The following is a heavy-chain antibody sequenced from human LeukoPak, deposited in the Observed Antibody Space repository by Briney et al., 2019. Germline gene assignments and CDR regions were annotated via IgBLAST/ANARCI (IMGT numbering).Heavy chain of an antibody. Sequence: PSQTLSLTCTVSGGSISSGSSYRSWIRQPAGKGLEWIGSIYSSGSTDYKPPLKSRVTISVDTSKIQFSLKLSSVTAADTAVYYCARSHIVVVPAAIRHIWEGFDPWGQGTLVTVSS. J-gene: IGHJ5*02. D-gene: IGHD2-2*01. CDR2: IYSSGST. V-gene: IGHV4-61*02. CDR1: GGSISSGSSY. CDR3: ARSHIVVVPAAIRHIWEGFDP.